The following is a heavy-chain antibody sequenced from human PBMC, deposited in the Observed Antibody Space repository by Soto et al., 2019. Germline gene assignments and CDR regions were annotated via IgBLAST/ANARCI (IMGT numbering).Heavy chain of an antibody. D-gene: IGHD3-3*01. V-gene: IGHV4-34*01. J-gene: IGHJ6*02. CDR3: ARARFDSWSHIYYGLDV. CDR1: GGSFSAYS. Sequence: TLSLTCGVYGGSFSAYSWTWLRQSPGKGLEWIGEITHGGSTDYNPALKSRLVMSVDTSKNQFSLRVTSVTAADAAVYFCARARFDSWSHIYYGLDVWGQGTTVTVSS. CDR2: ITHGGST.